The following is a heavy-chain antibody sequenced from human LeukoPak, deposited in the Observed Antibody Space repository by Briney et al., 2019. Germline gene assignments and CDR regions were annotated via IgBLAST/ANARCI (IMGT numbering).Heavy chain of an antibody. D-gene: IGHD2-2*01. V-gene: IGHV4-30-4*01. CDR3: ARVAVGRSTSCYFDY. CDR1: GGSISSGDYY. CDR2: IYYSGST. J-gene: IGHJ4*02. Sequence: SETLSLTCTVSGGSISSGDYYWSWIRQPPGKGLEWIGYIYYSGSTYYNPSLKSRVTISVDTSKNQFSLKLSSVTAADTAVYYCARVAVGRSTSCYFDYWGQGTLVTVSS.